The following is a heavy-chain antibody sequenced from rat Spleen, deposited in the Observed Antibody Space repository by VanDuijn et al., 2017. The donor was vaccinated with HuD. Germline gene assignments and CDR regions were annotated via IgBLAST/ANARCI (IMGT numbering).Heavy chain of an antibody. CDR3: ARLMYGGYSPFDY. V-gene: IGHV5-7*01. CDR1: GFTFSNYD. CDR2: ISYDSSST. Sequence: EVQLVESGGGLVQPGRSMKLSCAASGFTFSNYDMAWVRQAPKKGLEWVATISYDSSSTNYRDSVKGRFTISRDNAKSTLYLQMDSLRSEDTATYYCARLMYGGYSPFDYWGQGVMVTVSS. D-gene: IGHD1-11*01. J-gene: IGHJ2*01.